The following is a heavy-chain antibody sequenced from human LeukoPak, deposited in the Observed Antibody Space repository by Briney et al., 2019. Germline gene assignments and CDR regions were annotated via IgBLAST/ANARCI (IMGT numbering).Heavy chain of an antibody. CDR2: ISGSGAST. CDR3: AKVLVDDDAFDI. Sequence: GGSLRLSCAASGFTFSSYAMNWVRQAPGKGLEWVSTISGSGASTYYADSVKGRFTISRDNSKNTMYLQMNSLRAEDTAVYYCAKVLVDDDAFDIWGQGTMVTVSS. D-gene: IGHD1-1*01. CDR1: GFTFSSYA. J-gene: IGHJ3*02. V-gene: IGHV3-23*01.